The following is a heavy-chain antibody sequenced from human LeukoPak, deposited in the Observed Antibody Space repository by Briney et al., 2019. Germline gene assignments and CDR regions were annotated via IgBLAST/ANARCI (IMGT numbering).Heavy chain of an antibody. CDR1: GGSLSSSSYY. Sequence: PSETLSLTCTVSGGSLSSSSYYWGWIRQPPGKGLEWIGSIYYSGSTYYNPSLKSRVTISVDTSKNQFSLKLSSVTAADTAVYYCARHRSYYDSSGPFDPWGQGTLVTVSS. D-gene: IGHD3-22*01. J-gene: IGHJ5*02. CDR3: ARHRSYYDSSGPFDP. V-gene: IGHV4-39*01. CDR2: IYYSGST.